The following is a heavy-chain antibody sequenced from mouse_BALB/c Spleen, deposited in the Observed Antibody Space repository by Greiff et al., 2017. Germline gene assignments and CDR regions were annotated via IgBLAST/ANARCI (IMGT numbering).Heavy chain of an antibody. Sequence: ESGPGLVKPSQSLSLTCSVTGYSITSGYYWNWIRQFPGNKLEWMGYISYDGSNNYNPSLKNRISITRDTSKNQFFLKLNSVTTEDTATYYCARDEITTTGFDYWGPGTTLTVSS. CDR2: ISYDGSN. V-gene: IGHV3-6*02. J-gene: IGHJ2*01. D-gene: IGHD2-4*01. CDR1: GYSITSGYY. CDR3: ARDEITTTGFDY.